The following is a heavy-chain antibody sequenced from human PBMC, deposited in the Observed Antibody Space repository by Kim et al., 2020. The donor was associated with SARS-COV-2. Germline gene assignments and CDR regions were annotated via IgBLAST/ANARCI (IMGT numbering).Heavy chain of an antibody. V-gene: IGHV3-73*01. D-gene: IGHD1-26*01. CDR1: GVSFSDSA. CDR2: IRSNTNYYAT. CDR3: ARGPTDSGSYWDAFYI. Sequence: GGSLRLSCAASGVSFSDSAIHWVRQASGKGLEWVGRIRSNTNYYATVYAASVEGRFTISRDDSKNKAYLLMNSLKTEDTAIYFCARGPTDSGSYWDAFYICGQGTLVTVSS. J-gene: IGHJ3*02.